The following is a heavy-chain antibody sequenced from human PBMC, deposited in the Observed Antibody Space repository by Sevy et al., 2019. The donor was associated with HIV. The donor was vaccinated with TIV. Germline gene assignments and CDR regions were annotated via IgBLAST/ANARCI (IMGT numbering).Heavy chain of an antibody. V-gene: IGHV1-18*01. CDR2: ISAYNGNT. D-gene: IGHD3-10*01. J-gene: IGHJ6*02. Sequence: ASVKVSCKASGYTFTSYGISWVRQAPGQGLEWMGWISAYNGNTNYAQKLQGRVTMTTDTSTSTAYMELRSLRSDDTAVYYCGRLRGGFGELLLELYGMDVWGQGTTVTVSS. CDR3: GRLRGGFGELLLELYGMDV. CDR1: GYTFTSYG.